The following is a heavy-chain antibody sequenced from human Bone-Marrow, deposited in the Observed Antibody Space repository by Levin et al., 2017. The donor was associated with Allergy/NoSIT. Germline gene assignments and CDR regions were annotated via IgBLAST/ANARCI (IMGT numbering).Heavy chain of an antibody. CDR3: ARSSHKAIAVAGTGFDY. D-gene: IGHD6-19*01. Sequence: GESLKISCAASGFTFSSYWMSWVRQAPGKGLEWVANIKQDGSEKYYVDSVKGQFTISRDNAKNSLYLQMNSLRAEDTAVYYCARSSHKAIAVAGTGFDYWGQGTLVTVSS. CDR2: IKQDGSEK. V-gene: IGHV3-7*01. CDR1: GFTFSSYW. J-gene: IGHJ4*02.